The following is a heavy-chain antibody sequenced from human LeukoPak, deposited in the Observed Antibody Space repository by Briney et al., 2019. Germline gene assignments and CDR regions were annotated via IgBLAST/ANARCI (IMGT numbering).Heavy chain of an antibody. J-gene: IGHJ4*02. V-gene: IGHV4-39*01. CDR1: GGSISSRNHY. Sequence: SETLSLTCSVSGGSISSRNHYWGWIRQPPGKGLQWIGSIFYTGNTYYNPSLRSRVTMSVDTSKNHFSLNLSSVTAADMAVYYCSRHVNTFDYWGQGALVTVSS. CDR2: IFYTGNT. CDR3: SRHVNTFDY.